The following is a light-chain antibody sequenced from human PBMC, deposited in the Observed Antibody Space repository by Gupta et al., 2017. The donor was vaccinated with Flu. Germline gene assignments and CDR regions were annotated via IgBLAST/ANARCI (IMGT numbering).Light chain of an antibody. Sequence: IVLTQSPATLSLSPGERATLSCRASQSVSSYLAWYQQKPGQAPRLLIYDASNRATGIPARFSGSGSGTDFTLTISSLEPEDFAVYYCQQRSNGPPMYSFGQGTKLEIK. J-gene: IGKJ2*03. CDR2: DAS. CDR3: QQRSNGPPMYS. CDR1: QSVSSY. V-gene: IGKV3-11*01.